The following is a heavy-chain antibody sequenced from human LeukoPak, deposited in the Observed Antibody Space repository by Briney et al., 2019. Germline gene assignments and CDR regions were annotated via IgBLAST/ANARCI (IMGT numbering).Heavy chain of an antibody. CDR2: IYYSGST. J-gene: IGHJ3*02. CDR1: GVSIISYY. CDR3: ASEYSGSTPGAFDI. V-gene: IGHV4-59*08. Sequence: SETLSLTCTVSGVSIISYYWSWIRQPPGKGPEWIGYIYYSGSTNYNPSLKSRVTISVDTSKNQFSLKLSSVTAADTAVYYCASEYSGSTPGAFDIWGQGTMVTVSS. D-gene: IGHD1-26*01.